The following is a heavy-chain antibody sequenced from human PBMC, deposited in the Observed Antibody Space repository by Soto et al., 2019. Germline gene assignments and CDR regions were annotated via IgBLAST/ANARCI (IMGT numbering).Heavy chain of an antibody. Sequence: SQTLSLTWAVDGGSFGGYYCSCIRQTPGKGLEWIGEINHSGSTNYNPSLKSRVTISVDTSKNQFSLKLSSVTAADTAVYYCARRGEYSSSKALASWGQGTLVTVSS. V-gene: IGHV4-34*01. CDR2: INHSGST. J-gene: IGHJ5*02. CDR3: ARRGEYSSSKALAS. D-gene: IGHD6-6*01. CDR1: GGSFGGYY.